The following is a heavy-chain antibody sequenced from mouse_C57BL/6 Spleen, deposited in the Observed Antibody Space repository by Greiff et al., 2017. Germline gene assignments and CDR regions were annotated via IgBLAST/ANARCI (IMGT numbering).Heavy chain of an antibody. V-gene: IGHV1-59*01. Sequence: QVQLQQPGAELVRPGTSVKLSCKASGYTFTSYWMHWVKQRPGQGLEWIGVIDPSDSYTNYNQKFKGKATLTVDTSSSTAYMQLSSLTSEDSAVYCCALITTVVRAMDYWGQGTSVTVSS. CDR2: IDPSDSYT. CDR1: GYTFTSYW. D-gene: IGHD1-1*01. J-gene: IGHJ4*01. CDR3: ALITTVVRAMDY.